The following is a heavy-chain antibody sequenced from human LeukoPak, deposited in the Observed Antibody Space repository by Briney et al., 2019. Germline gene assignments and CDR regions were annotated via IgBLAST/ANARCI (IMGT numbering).Heavy chain of an antibody. Sequence: GGSLRLSCAASGFTFSSYAISWVRQAPGKGLEWVSSISSSSSYIYYADSVKGRFTISRDNAKNSLYLQMNSLRAEDTAVYYCAREKVVVPASKGFDYWGQGTLVTVSS. V-gene: IGHV3-21*01. CDR2: ISSSSSYI. CDR1: GFTFSSYA. J-gene: IGHJ4*02. CDR3: AREKVVVPASKGFDY. D-gene: IGHD2-2*01.